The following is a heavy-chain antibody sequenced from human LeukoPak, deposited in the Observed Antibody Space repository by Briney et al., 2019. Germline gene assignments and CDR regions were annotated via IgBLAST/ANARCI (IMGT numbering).Heavy chain of an antibody. D-gene: IGHD6-13*01. Sequence: AGTLCLSCAASGFTFEDYGMHWVRQAPGKGLEWVSLITGNGVSTYYADSVKGRFTTSRDNSKNSLYLQMNSLRTEDTSLYYCAKCVYSNIYYWFDPWGQGTLVSVSS. CDR1: GFTFEDYG. J-gene: IGHJ5*02. V-gene: IGHV3-43*02. CDR2: ITGNGVST. CDR3: AKCVYSNIYYWFDP.